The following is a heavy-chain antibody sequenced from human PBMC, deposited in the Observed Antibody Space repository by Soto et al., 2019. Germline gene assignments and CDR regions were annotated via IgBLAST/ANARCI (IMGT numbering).Heavy chain of an antibody. V-gene: IGHV3-23*04. D-gene: IGHD3-16*01. CDR3: AKAYFVWSSEQPYYFDY. CDR2: ISGSGGRS. J-gene: IGHJ4*02. CDR1: GFTFSNYA. Sequence: EVQLVESGGGLVQPGGSLRLSCAASGFTFSNYALTWVRQGPGKGLEWVSGISGSGGRSYYADAVKGRFTISRDNSKITLYLQMNSLRAEDTAVYYCAKAYFVWSSEQPYYFDYWCQGTLVTVSS.